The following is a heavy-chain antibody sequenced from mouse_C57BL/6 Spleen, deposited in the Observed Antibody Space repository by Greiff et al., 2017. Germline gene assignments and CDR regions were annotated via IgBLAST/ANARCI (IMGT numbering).Heavy chain of an antibody. CDR1: GYTFTSYW. J-gene: IGHJ4*01. D-gene: IGHD2-4*01. V-gene: IGHV1-55*01. CDR3: ARGDEYDGYNYAMDY. Sequence: VQLQQPGAELVKPGASVKMSCKASGYTFTSYWITWVKQRPGQGLEWIGDIYPGSGSTNYNEKFKSKATLTVDTSSSTAYMQLSSLTSEDSAVYYCARGDEYDGYNYAMDYWGQGTSVTVSS. CDR2: IYPGSGST.